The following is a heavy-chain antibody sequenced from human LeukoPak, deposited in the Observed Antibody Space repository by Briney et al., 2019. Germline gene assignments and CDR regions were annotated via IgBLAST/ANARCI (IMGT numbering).Heavy chain of an antibody. J-gene: IGHJ4*02. CDR1: GYAFTSYG. V-gene: IGHV1-18*01. D-gene: IGHD3-22*01. Sequence: ASVKVSCKASGYAFTSYGISWVRQAPGQGLEWMGWISAYNGNTNYAQKLQGRVTMTTDTSTSTAYMELRSLRSDDTAVYYCARPYYYDSSGYYSIWGQGTLVTVSS. CDR3: ARPYYYDSSGYYSI. CDR2: ISAYNGNT.